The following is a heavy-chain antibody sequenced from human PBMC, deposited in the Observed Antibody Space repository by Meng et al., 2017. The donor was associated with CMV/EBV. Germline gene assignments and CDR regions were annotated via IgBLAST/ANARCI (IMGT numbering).Heavy chain of an antibody. V-gene: IGHV4-59*01. CDR1: GCSTSSYY. J-gene: IGHJ3*02. D-gene: IGHD1-26*01. CDR2: IYYSGST. Sequence: SETLSLTCTVSGCSTSSYYWGWIRQPPGKGLEWIGYIYYSGSTNYNPSLKSRVTISVDTSKNQCSLKLSSVTAADTAVYYCARAGGAFDIWGQGTMVTVSS. CDR3: ARAGGAFDI.